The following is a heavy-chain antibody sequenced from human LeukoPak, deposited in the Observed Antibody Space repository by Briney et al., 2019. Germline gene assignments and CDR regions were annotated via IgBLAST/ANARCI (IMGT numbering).Heavy chain of an antibody. CDR1: GDSISSSSYF. J-gene: IGHJ4*02. CDR2: VYYSGST. V-gene: IGHV4-39*01. CDR3: ARHVFTVIVVGYYFDY. Sequence: PSETLSLTCTVSGDSISSSSYFWGWIRQPPGEGLEWIGSVYYSGSTYYNPSLKSRVTISVDTSKNQFSLKLSSVTAADTAIYYCARHVFTVIVVGYYFDYWGQGTLVTVSS. D-gene: IGHD3-22*01.